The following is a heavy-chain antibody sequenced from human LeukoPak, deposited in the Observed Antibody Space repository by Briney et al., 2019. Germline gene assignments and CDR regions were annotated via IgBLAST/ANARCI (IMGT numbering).Heavy chain of an antibody. CDR2: TSGSGGRT. J-gene: IGHJ4*02. D-gene: IGHD4-17*01. V-gene: IGHV3-23*01. CDR1: GFTFSSYA. CDR3: AKVRLYGDYPEIDY. Sequence: GGSLRLSCAASGFTFSSYAMSWVRQAPGKGLEWVSGTSGSGGRTYYADSVKGRFTISRENSKNTLYLQMNSLRAEDTAVYYCAKVRLYGDYPEIDYWGQGTLVAVSS.